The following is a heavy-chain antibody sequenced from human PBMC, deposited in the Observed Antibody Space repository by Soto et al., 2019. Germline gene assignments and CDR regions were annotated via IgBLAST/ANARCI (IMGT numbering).Heavy chain of an antibody. V-gene: IGHV4-59*08. CDR3: ARNRGITMVRGVTCWFDP. Sequence: SDTLSLTCTVSGGSISSYYWSWIRQPPGKGLEWIGYIYYSGSTNYNPSLKSRVTISVDTSKNQFSLKLSSVTAADTAVYYCARNRGITMVRGVTCWFDPWGQGTLVTVSA. CDR2: IYYSGST. CDR1: GGSISSYY. J-gene: IGHJ5*02. D-gene: IGHD3-10*01.